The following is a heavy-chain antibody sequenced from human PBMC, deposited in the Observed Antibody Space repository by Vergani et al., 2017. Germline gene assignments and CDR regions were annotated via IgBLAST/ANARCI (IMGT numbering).Heavy chain of an antibody. D-gene: IGHD5-24*01. CDR1: GGSISSYY. CDR2: IYYSGST. Sequence: QVQLQESGPGLVKPSETLSLTCTVSGGSISSYYWSWIRQPPGKGLEWIGYIYYSGSTYYNPSLKSRVTISVDTSKNQFSLKLSSVTAADTAVYYCASLDGYSPEGISYYGMDVWGQGTTVTVSS. J-gene: IGHJ6*02. V-gene: IGHV4-59*12. CDR3: ASLDGYSPEGISYYGMDV.